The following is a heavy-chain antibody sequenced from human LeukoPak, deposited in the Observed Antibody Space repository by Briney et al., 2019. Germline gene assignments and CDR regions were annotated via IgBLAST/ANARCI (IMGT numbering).Heavy chain of an antibody. Sequence: GSSVKVSCKASGGTFSSYAISWVRQAPGQGLEWMGRIIPILGIANYAQKFQGRVTITADKSTSTAYMELSSLRSEDTAVYYCASGAAGTGVPYWGQGTLVTVSS. CDR2: IIPILGIA. V-gene: IGHV1-69*04. CDR3: ASGAAGTGVPY. CDR1: GGTFSSYA. D-gene: IGHD6-13*01. J-gene: IGHJ4*02.